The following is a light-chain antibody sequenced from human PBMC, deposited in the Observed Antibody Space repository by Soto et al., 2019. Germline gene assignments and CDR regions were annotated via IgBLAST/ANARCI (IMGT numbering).Light chain of an antibody. Sequence: QSALTQPASVSGSPGQSITISCTGTSSDVGGYIYVSWYQQHPGKAPKLMIYEVSNRPSGVSNRFSGSKSGNTASLTISGLQAEEEADYYCSSYSRSSFYVFGTGTKVTVL. CDR2: EVS. J-gene: IGLJ1*01. CDR3: SSYSRSSFYV. CDR1: SSDVGGYIY. V-gene: IGLV2-14*01.